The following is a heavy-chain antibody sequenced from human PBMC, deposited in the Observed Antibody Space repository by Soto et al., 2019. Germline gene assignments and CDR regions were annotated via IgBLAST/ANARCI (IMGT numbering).Heavy chain of an antibody. CDR3: ASAGRSGGSSSWYDY. V-gene: IGHV1-2*02. CDR1: GYPFTGYY. J-gene: IGHJ4*02. D-gene: IGHD6-13*01. Sequence: GSVEGSCKASGYPFTGYYMHLVRQAPGQGLEWIGWINPNSGDTNHAQKFQGRVTMTRDTSISTAYMELSRLRSDDTAVYYCASAGRSGGSSSWYDYWGQGTMVTVSS. CDR2: INPNSGDT.